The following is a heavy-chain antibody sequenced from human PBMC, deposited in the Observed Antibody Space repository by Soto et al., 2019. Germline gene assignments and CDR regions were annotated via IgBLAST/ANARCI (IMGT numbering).Heavy chain of an antibody. J-gene: IGHJ6*02. D-gene: IGHD3-22*01. CDR1: GFTFSSYW. V-gene: IGHV3-7*03. CDR2: IKQDGSEK. CDR3: ARGDPMNYYHGMDV. Sequence: PVGSLRLSCAASGFTFSSYWMSWVRQAPGKGLEWVANIKQDGSEKYYVDSVKGRFTISRDNAKNSLYLQMNSLRAEDTAVYYCARGDPMNYYHGMDVWGQGTTVTVSS.